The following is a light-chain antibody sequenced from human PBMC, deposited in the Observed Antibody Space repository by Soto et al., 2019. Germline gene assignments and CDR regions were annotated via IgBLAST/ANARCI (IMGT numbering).Light chain of an antibody. CDR3: QQYNTYPLT. CDR2: KAS. Sequence: GDRVTITCRASQSISTWLAWYQQKPGKAPKLLIYKASTLEGGVPSRFSGSGSGTDFNITISSLQPDDFATYYCQQYNTYPLTFGGGTKV. V-gene: IGKV1-5*03. J-gene: IGKJ4*01. CDR1: QSISTW.